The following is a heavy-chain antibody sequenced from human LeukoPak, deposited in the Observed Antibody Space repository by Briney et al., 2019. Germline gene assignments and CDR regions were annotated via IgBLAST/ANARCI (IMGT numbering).Heavy chain of an antibody. CDR2: IKNRDNSLAT. D-gene: IGHD3-10*01. J-gene: IGHJ5*02. V-gene: IGHV3-72*01. CDR1: GFTFRNNY. Sequence: GGSLRLSCAPSGFTFRNNYMDWVRQAPGKGLEWVGRIKNRDNSLATEYAASAKGRFIISRDDSKDSLYLQMNSLKAEDTAIYYCTREFYYKFDIWGQGTLVTVSS. CDR3: TREFYYKFDI.